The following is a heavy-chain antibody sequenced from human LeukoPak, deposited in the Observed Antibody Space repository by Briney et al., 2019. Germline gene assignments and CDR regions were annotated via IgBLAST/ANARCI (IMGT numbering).Heavy chain of an antibody. J-gene: IGHJ4*02. Sequence: PGGSLRLSCAASGFTFSNAWMSWVRQAPGKGLEWVGRIKSKTDGGTTDYAAHVKGRFTISRDDSKNTLYLQMNSLKTEDTAVYYCTTVPPYYYDSSGYYTDYWGQGTLVTVSS. CDR1: GFTFSNAW. D-gene: IGHD3-22*01. CDR3: TTVPPYYYDSSGYYTDY. V-gene: IGHV3-15*01. CDR2: IKSKTDGGTT.